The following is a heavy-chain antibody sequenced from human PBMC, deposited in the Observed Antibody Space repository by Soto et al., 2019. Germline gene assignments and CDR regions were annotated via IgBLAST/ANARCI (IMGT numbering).Heavy chain of an antibody. Sequence: QVQLVQSGAEVKKPGASVKVSCKASGYTFTSYGISWVRQAPGQGLEWMGWISVYNGNTKYAQKLQGRVTMTTDTSTNTAYMELRSLRSDDTAVYYCARDVMVRGVMVLTTYYYAMDVWGQGTTVTVSS. CDR2: ISVYNGNT. CDR1: GYTFTSYG. CDR3: ARDVMVRGVMVLTTYYYAMDV. V-gene: IGHV1-18*01. J-gene: IGHJ6*02. D-gene: IGHD3-10*01.